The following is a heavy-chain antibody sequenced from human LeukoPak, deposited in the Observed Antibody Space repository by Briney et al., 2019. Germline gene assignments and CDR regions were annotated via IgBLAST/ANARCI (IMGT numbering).Heavy chain of an antibody. CDR3: ARPLFKLGPPRLGY. CDR1: GCTFTGYY. CDR2: INPNSGGT. J-gene: IGHJ4*02. V-gene: IGHV1-2*02. D-gene: IGHD1-26*01. Sequence: GASVKVSCKTSGCTFTGYYMYWVRQAPGQGLEWMGWINPNSGGTNYAQKFQGRVTLTRDTSISIASMALSRLRSDDTAVYYCARPLFKLGPPRLGYWGQGTLVTVSS.